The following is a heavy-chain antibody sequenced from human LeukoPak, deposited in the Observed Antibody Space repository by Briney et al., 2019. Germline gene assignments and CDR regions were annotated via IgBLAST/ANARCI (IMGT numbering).Heavy chain of an antibody. CDR1: GFTLSDHH. CDR2: NRNKASRYTT. V-gene: IGHV3-72*01. CDR3: ASVEGPTGY. D-gene: IGHD1-26*01. Sequence: GGSLRLSCAAAGFTLSDHHMVWDRQATGKGREWVGRNRNKASRYTTEYAASVKGRFTISRDDSKNSMYLQMNSLKTEDTAVYYCASVEGPTGYWGQGTLVTVSS. J-gene: IGHJ4*02.